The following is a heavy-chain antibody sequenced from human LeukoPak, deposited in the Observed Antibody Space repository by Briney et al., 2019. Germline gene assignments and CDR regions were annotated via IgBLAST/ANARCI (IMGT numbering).Heavy chain of an antibody. Sequence: PSETLSLTCTVSGGSISSYYWSWIRQPAGKGLEWIGRIYTSGSTNYNPSLKSRVTMSVDTSKNQFSLKLSSVTAADTAVYYCARSSLDSSGYYLYWYFDLWGRGTLVTVSS. CDR1: GGSISSYY. J-gene: IGHJ2*01. CDR3: ARSSLDSSGYYLYWYFDL. CDR2: IYTSGST. D-gene: IGHD3-22*01. V-gene: IGHV4-4*07.